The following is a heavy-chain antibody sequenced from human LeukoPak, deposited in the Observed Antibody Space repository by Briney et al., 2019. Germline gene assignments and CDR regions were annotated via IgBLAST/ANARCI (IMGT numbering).Heavy chain of an antibody. D-gene: IGHD5-24*01. V-gene: IGHV3-7*01. CDR3: ARHGRHNFDY. CDR2: IKEGGSEK. Sequence: GGSLRLSCAASGLTFSNYWMSWVLQAPGKGLEWVANIKEGGSEKYYGGSVRGRFTISRDNAKSSLNLQMSSLRADDTAVYYCARHGRHNFDYWGQGTLVTVSS. J-gene: IGHJ4*02. CDR1: GLTFSNYW.